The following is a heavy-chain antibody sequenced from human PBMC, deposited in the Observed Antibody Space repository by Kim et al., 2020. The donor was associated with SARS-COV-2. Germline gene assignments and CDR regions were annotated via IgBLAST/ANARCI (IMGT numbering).Heavy chain of an antibody. D-gene: IGHD3-10*01. CDR3: ARGGGRKGLDAFDI. J-gene: IGHJ3*02. V-gene: IGHV1-8*01. Sequence: AQKFQGGVTMTRNTSISTAYMELSSLRSEDTAVYYCARGGGRKGLDAFDIWGQGTMVTVSS.